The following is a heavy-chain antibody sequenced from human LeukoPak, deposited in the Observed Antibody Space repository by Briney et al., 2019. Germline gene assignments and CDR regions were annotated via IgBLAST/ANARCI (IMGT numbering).Heavy chain of an antibody. CDR3: ARTGGSGSYYRYMDV. J-gene: IGHJ6*03. Sequence: GGSLRLSCAASGFTFDDYGMSWVRQAPGKGLEWVSGINWNGGSTGYADSVKGRFTISRDNAKNSLYLQMNSLRAEDTALYYCARTGGSGSYYRYMDVWGKGTTVTVSS. CDR1: GFTFDDYG. CDR2: INWNGGST. V-gene: IGHV3-20*04. D-gene: IGHD3-10*01.